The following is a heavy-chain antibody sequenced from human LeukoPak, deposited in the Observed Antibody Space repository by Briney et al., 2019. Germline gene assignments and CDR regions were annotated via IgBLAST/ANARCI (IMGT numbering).Heavy chain of an antibody. CDR2: ISSGRRYM. CDR1: GFTFSTYT. Sequence: GGSLRLSCADSGFTFSTYTMNWVRQAPGKGLEWVSSISSGRRYMYYADSVKGRFTISRDNAKNSLYLQMSNLRAEDTAVYFCARGGGLDVWGQGATVTVSS. D-gene: IGHD3-16*01. J-gene: IGHJ6*02. CDR3: ARGGGLDV. V-gene: IGHV3-21*04.